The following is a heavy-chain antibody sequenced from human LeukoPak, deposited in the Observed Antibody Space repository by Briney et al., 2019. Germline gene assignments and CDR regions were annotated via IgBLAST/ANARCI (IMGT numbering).Heavy chain of an antibody. Sequence: SETLSLTCTVSGGSISSYYWSWIRQPAGKGLEWIGRIYTSRSTNYNPSLKSRVTISVDTSKNQFSLKLSSVTAADTAVYYCARGQDSSGYYDLWGQGTLVTVSS. J-gene: IGHJ5*02. CDR3: ARGQDSSGYYDL. CDR2: IYTSRST. V-gene: IGHV4-4*07. CDR1: GGSISSYY. D-gene: IGHD3-22*01.